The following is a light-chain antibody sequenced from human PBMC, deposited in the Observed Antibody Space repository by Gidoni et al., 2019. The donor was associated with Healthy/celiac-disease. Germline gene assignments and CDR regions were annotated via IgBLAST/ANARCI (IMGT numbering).Light chain of an antibody. V-gene: IGLV2-14*01. CDR3: SSYTSSSTLPYV. J-gene: IGLJ1*01. CDR2: EVS. CDR1: SSDVGGYNY. Sequence: QSALTQPASVSGSPGQSTTISCTGTSSDVGGYNYVSWYQQHPGKAPKLMIYEVSNRPSGVPDRFSGSKSGNTASLTISGLQAEDEADYYCSSYTSSSTLPYVFGTGTKVTVL.